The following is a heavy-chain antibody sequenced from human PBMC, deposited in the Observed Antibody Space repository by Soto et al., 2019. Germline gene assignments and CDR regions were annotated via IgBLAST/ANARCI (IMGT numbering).Heavy chain of an antibody. CDR2: IYHRGNT. CDR3: ARDPGGGANI. V-gene: IGHV4-4*02. CDR1: GGPITTATW. D-gene: IGHD1-26*01. J-gene: IGHJ4*02. Sequence: QVHLQESGPGLVKPSGTLSLTCAVSGGPITTATWWSWVRQPPGKGLEWIGEIYHRGNTKYNPSLKSRVIISIDNSMNQFSLKLNSVTAADTAVYYCARDPGGGANIWGQGTLVTVSS.